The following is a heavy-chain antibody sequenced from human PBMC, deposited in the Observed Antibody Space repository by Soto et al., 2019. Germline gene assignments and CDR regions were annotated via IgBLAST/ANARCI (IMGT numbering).Heavy chain of an antibody. CDR1: GFSISDCS. D-gene: IGHD2-15*01. J-gene: IGHJ6*03. Sequence: GGSLRLSCAASGFSISDCSMNWVRRALGKGLEWISYISTNNDAIYYADSVKGRFTISRDNAKNSLYLQMNSLRAEDTAVYYCARDFVVVVAATPTSYYYYMDVWGKGTTVTVSS. V-gene: IGHV3-48*01. CDR2: ISTNNDAI. CDR3: ARDFVVVVAATPTSYYYYMDV.